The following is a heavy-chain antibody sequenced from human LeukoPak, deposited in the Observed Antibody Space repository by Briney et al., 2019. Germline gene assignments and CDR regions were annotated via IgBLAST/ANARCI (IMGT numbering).Heavy chain of an antibody. CDR3: AELGITMIGGV. D-gene: IGHD3-10*02. CDR1: GFTLSSYE. Sequence: GGSLRLSCAASGFTLSSYEMDWVRQAPGKGLEWVSYISSSGSTIYYADSVKGRFTISRDNAKNSLYLQMNSLRAEDTAVYYCAELGITMIGGVWGKGTTVTISS. J-gene: IGHJ6*04. V-gene: IGHV3-48*03. CDR2: ISSSGSTI.